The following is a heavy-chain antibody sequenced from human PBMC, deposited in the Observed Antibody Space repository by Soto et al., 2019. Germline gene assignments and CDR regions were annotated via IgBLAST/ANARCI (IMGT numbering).Heavy chain of an antibody. CDR1: GFTFSSYW. Sequence: EVQLVESGGGLVQPGGSLRLSCAATGFTFSSYWMSWVRQAPGKGLEGVANITQDGSEKYDVDSVKGRVTISRDNAKNARYLQMNSLRAEDTAVYYCASDYRAVAGTCDYGGQGTLVTVSS. V-gene: IGHV3-7*01. CDR2: ITQDGSEK. CDR3: ASDYRAVAGTCDY. D-gene: IGHD6-19*01. J-gene: IGHJ4*02.